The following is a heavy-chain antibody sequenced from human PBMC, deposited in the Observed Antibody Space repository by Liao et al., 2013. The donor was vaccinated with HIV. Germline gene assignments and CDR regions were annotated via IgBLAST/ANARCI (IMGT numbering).Heavy chain of an antibody. Sequence: QVQLQESGPGLVKPSETLSLTCAVYGGSFSGYYWSWIRQPPGKGLEWIGEINHSGSTYYNPSLKSRVTISVDTSKNQFSLKLSSVTAADTAVYYCARDSPISGAIDYWGQGTLVTVSS. CDR1: GGSFSGYY. CDR3: ARDSPISGAIDY. V-gene: IGHV4-34*10. CDR2: INHSGST. J-gene: IGHJ4*02. D-gene: IGHD2-21*01.